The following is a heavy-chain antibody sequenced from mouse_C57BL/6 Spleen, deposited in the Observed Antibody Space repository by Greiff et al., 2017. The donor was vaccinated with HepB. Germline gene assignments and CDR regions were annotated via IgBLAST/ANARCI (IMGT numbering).Heavy chain of an antibody. CDR1: GFTFSDAW. J-gene: IGHJ3*01. V-gene: IGHV6-6*01. CDR2: IRNKANNHAT. CDR3: LVYYDYDWAY. Sequence: EVQRVESGGGLVQPGGSMKLSCAASGFTFSDAWMDWVRQSPEKGLEWVAEIRNKANNHATYYAESVKGRFTISRDDSKSSVYLQMNSLRAEDTGIYSCLVYYDYDWAYWGQGTLVTVSA. D-gene: IGHD2-4*01.